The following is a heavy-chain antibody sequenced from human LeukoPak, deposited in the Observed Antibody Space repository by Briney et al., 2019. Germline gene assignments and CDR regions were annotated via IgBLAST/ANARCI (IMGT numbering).Heavy chain of an antibody. CDR1: GINFRSSG. D-gene: IGHD6-13*01. CDR3: AREGGRAAAGRFDY. J-gene: IGHJ4*02. Sequence: GGSLRLSCAASGINFRSSGMHWVRQAPGKGLEWVTFIQNDGSDKSYAASVKGRFTISRDNSKNTVYLHMNSLRADDTALYYCAREGGRAAAGRFDYWGQGTLVAVSS. CDR2: IQNDGSDK. V-gene: IGHV3-30*02.